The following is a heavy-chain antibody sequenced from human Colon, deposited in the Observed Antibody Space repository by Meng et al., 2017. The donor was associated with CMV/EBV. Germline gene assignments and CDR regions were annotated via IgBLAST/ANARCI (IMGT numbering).Heavy chain of an antibody. CDR3: SRDTFGGDDL. V-gene: IGHV3-74*01. Sequence: LYCAASGFTLSTYWMHWVRQAPGKGLVWVSRINRDGSTINYADSVKGRFTISRDNAKNTLYLQMNSLTAEDTAVYYCSRDTFGGDDLWGQGTLVTVSS. CDR1: GFTLSTYW. D-gene: IGHD3-16*01. J-gene: IGHJ5*02. CDR2: INRDGSTI.